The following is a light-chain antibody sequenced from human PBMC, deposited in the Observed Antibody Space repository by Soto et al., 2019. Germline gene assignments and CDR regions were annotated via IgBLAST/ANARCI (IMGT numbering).Light chain of an antibody. Sequence: SYELTQPPSVSGAPGKTARITCGGTNIGSKSVHWYQQKPGQAPVLVLYYDNDRPSGIPERFSGYNSGNTATLTISRVEAGDEADYCCQVWDSSSDHVVFGGGTKLTVL. CDR3: QVWDSSSDHVV. CDR1: NIGSKS. J-gene: IGLJ2*01. CDR2: YDN. V-gene: IGLV3-21*04.